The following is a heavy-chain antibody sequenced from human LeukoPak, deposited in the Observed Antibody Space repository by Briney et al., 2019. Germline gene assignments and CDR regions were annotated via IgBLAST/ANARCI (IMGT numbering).Heavy chain of an antibody. CDR1: GFTVSSKY. Sequence: PGGSLRLSCAASGFTVSSKYMSWVRQAPGKGLEWVSVMYNDGSTHYADSVKGRFTISRDNPKNTLYLQMNSLTAEDTAVYYCARAADTVATAPDYWGQGTLVTVSS. CDR2: MYNDGST. CDR3: ARAADTVATAPDY. V-gene: IGHV3-53*01. D-gene: IGHD5-12*01. J-gene: IGHJ4*02.